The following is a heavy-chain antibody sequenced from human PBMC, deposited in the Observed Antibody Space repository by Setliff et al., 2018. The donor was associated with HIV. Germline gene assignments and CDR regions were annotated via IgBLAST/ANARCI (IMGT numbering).Heavy chain of an antibody. D-gene: IGHD4-17*01. Sequence: GASVKVSCKASGYTFTSYCVHWVRQAPGQGLEWMGIINPSGGSTSYARKFQGRVTMTRDTSTSTAYMELSSLRSEDTAVYFCARGTTATDYYYYMDVWGKGTSVTVSS. CDR2: INPSGGST. V-gene: IGHV1-46*01. J-gene: IGHJ6*03. CDR3: ARGTTATDYYYYMDV. CDR1: GYTFTSYC.